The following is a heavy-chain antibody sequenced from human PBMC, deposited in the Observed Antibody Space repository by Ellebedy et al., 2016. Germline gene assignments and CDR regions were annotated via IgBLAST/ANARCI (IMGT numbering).Heavy chain of an antibody. CDR2: IYHSGST. Sequence: GSLRLXXTVSGGSISSYYWGWIRQPPGKGLEWIGSIYHSGSTYYNPSLKSRVTISVDTSKNQFSLKLSSVTAADTAVYYCATNGVAPFGLDYWGQGTLVTVSS. J-gene: IGHJ4*02. D-gene: IGHD2-8*01. CDR1: GGSISSYY. V-gene: IGHV4-59*04. CDR3: ATNGVAPFGLDY.